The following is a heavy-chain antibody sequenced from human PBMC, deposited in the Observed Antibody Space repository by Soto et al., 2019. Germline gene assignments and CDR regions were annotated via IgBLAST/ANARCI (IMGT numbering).Heavy chain of an antibody. D-gene: IGHD6-19*01. CDR2: ISGSGGST. V-gene: IGHV3-23*01. CDR3: AKRIAVALYYYYGMDV. Sequence: SLRLSCAASGFTFSSYAMSWVRQAPGKGLEWVSAISGSGGSTYYADSVKGRFTISRDNSKSTLYLQMNSLRAEDTAVYYCAKRIAVALYYYYGMDVWGQGTTVTVSS. J-gene: IGHJ6*02. CDR1: GFTFSSYA.